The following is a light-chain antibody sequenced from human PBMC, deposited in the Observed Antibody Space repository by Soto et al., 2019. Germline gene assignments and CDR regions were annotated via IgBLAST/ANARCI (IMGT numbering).Light chain of an antibody. CDR2: DAS. Sequence: DIPMTQSPANLSLSPVERVTLTWQASQNISNSLNWYQQRPGKAPNLLIYDASSLESGVPSRFSGSGSETHFTLTISSLQPEDIATYHCQQNNNPPLTFGQGTKVEIK. CDR1: QNISNS. CDR3: QQNNNPPLT. V-gene: IGKV1-33*01. J-gene: IGKJ4*01.